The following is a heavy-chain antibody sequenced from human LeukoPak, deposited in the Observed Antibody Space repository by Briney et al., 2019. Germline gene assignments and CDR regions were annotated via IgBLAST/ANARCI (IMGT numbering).Heavy chain of an antibody. D-gene: IGHD3-10*01. V-gene: IGHV3-74*01. CDR2: VKSDGSNA. Sequence: QPGGSLRLSCAASRFSFSNYWMHWVRQAPGKGLVWVSRVKSDGSNASYAHSVKGRFTISRDNAENMLYLQMNTLGAEDTAVYYCARDIVSGSGSLDYWGQGTLVTVSS. CDR1: RFSFSNYW. CDR3: ARDIVSGSGSLDY. J-gene: IGHJ4*02.